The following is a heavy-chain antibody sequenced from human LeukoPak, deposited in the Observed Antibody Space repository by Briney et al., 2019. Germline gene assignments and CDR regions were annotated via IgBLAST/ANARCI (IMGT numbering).Heavy chain of an antibody. CDR2: ISSGSSFI. CDR3: ARESSGYSY. CDR1: GFTFSNAW. D-gene: IGHD3-22*01. J-gene: IGHJ4*02. V-gene: IGHV3-21*01. Sequence: SGGSLRLSCAASGFTFSNAWMSWVRQAPGKGLEWVPSISSGSSFIYYADSVKGRFTISRDSAKNSLFLQMNSLRAEDTAVYYCARESSGYSYWGLGTLVTVSS.